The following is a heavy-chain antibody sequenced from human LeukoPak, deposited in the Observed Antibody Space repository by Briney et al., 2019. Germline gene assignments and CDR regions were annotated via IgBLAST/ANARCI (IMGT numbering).Heavy chain of an antibody. CDR1: GDSMSSNF. D-gene: IGHD4-11*01. CDR3: ARVVTTGYYYTDV. CDR2: FYDTGST. V-gene: IGHV4-59*01. J-gene: IGHJ6*03. Sequence: SETLSLTCTVSGDSMSSNFWSWMRQPPGKGLEWIGYFYDTGSTSYNSSLKSRVTMSIDRSKNQFFLRLSSVTAADTAVYYCARVVTTGYYYTDVWGKGTTVTISS.